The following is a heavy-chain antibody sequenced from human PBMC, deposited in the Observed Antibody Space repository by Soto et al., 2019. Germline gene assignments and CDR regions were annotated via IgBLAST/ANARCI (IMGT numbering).Heavy chain of an antibody. D-gene: IGHD3-16*02. CDR1: GGSFGGYY. J-gene: IGHJ4*02. CDR2: INHSGST. Sequence: SETLSLTCAVYGGSFGGYYWSWVRQPPGKGLEWIGEINHSGSTNYNPSLKSRVTISVDTSKNQFSLKLSSVTAADTAVYYCARFIWGSYRYEPRFDYWGQGTLVTVSS. V-gene: IGHV4-34*01. CDR3: ARFIWGSYRYEPRFDY.